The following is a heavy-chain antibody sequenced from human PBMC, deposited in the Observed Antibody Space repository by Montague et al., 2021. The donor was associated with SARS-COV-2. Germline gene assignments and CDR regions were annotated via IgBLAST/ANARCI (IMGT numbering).Heavy chain of an antibody. CDR3: ARIPVGSKYYFDF. V-gene: IGHV6-1*01. Sequence: SAISGDSVSSNIATWNWIRQSPSRGLEWLGRTYYRSKWYNDYAEXVKSRITIDPDTSKHQFSLHLNSVTPEDTAVYYCARIPVGSKYYFDFWGQGTLVTVSS. D-gene: IGHD2-2*01. CDR2: TYYRSKWYN. CDR1: GDSVSSNIAT. J-gene: IGHJ4*02.